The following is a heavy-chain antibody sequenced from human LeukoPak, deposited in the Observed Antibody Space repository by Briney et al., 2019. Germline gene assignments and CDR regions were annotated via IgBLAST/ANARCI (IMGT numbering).Heavy chain of an antibody. CDR1: GFSFGHYG. Sequence: GGTLRLSCTASGFSFGHYGMNWVRQAPGKGLEWVSGITGSGGTTFYADSVKGRFTISRDNSKNTLYLQMNSLGAEDTAVYYCARDKLTGDSHFDSWGQGSLVTVSS. J-gene: IGHJ4*02. D-gene: IGHD7-27*01. CDR2: ITGSGGTT. V-gene: IGHV3-23*01. CDR3: ARDKLTGDSHFDS.